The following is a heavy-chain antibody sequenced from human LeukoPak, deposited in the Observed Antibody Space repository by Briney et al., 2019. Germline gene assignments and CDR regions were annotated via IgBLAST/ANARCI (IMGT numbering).Heavy chain of an antibody. CDR2: INPSSGGT. V-gene: IGHV1-2*02. Sequence: ASVTVSCKASGYTFTGYYMHWVRQAPGQGLEWMVWINPSSGGTNYAQKFQGRVTMTRDTSISTAYMELSRLRSDDTAVYYCARDRIGCSSTSCYGGAGWDAFDIWGQGTMVTVSS. CDR3: ARDRIGCSSTSCYGGAGWDAFDI. D-gene: IGHD2-2*01. CDR1: GYTFTGYY. J-gene: IGHJ3*02.